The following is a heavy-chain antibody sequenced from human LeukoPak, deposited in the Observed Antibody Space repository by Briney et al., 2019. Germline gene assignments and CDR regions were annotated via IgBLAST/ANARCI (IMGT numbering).Heavy chain of an antibody. V-gene: IGHV3-74*01. Sequence: WGSLRLSCAASGFTFSSYWMHWVRQAPGKGLVWVSRINSDGSSTSYADSVKGRFTISRDNAKNTLYLQMNSLRAEDTAVYYCATGGGYSYGTVDYWGQGTLGTVSS. CDR2: INSDGSST. D-gene: IGHD5-18*01. CDR1: GFTFSSYW. CDR3: ATGGGYSYGTVDY. J-gene: IGHJ4*02.